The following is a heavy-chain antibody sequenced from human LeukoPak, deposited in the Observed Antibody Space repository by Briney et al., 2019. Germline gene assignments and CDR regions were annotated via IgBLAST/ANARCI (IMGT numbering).Heavy chain of an antibody. CDR2: INEEGGEK. CDR3: ASQGTIFVY. V-gene: IGHV3-7*01. J-gene: IGHJ4*02. Sequence: GGSLRLSREVSGFIFSNYWMSWVRQAPGKGLEWVANINEEGGEKHYVDSVKGRFTISRDNAKNSLYLQMNSLRAEDSAMYYCASQGTIFVYWGQGIPVTVSS. D-gene: IGHD5-24*01. CDR1: GFIFSNYW.